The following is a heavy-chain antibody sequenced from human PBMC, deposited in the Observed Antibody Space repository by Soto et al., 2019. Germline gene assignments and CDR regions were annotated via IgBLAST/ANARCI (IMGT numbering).Heavy chain of an antibody. J-gene: IGHJ4*02. CDR1: GGSMSSHY. V-gene: IGHV4-59*11. CDR3: ARADPAASVGY. Sequence: PSETLSLTCTVSGGSMSSHYWTWLLQSPGKGLEWIGYISYSGSTYYNPSLKSRVSISADTSKNQFSLRMNSMIAADTAVYYCARADPAASVGYWGQGTLVTVSS. D-gene: IGHD2-2*01. CDR2: ISYSGST.